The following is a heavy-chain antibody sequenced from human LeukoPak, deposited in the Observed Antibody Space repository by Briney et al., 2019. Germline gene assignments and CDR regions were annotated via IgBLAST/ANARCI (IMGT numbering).Heavy chain of an antibody. J-gene: IGHJ3*02. CDR2: ISSSSSYI. Sequence: GGSLRLSCAASGFTFSSYSMNWVRQAPGKGLEWVSSISSSSSYIYYADSVKGRFTISRDNAKNSLYLQTNSLRAEDTAVYYCARDREVVVIFDAFDIWGQETMVTVSS. CDR1: GFTFSSYS. D-gene: IGHD3-22*01. V-gene: IGHV3-21*01. CDR3: ARDREVVVIFDAFDI.